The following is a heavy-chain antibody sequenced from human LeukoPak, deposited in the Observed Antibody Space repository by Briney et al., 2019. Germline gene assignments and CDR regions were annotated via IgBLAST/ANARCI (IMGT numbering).Heavy chain of an antibody. CDR2: IIPVFVTA. Sequence: SVKVSCKASGGTFSGYAISWVRQAPGQGLEWMGRIIPVFVTANYAQKFQGRVTITADKSTSTAYMELSSLRSEDTAVYYCARQGDYYDSSGPRRPDAFDIWGEGTMVTASS. CDR1: GGTFSGYA. D-gene: IGHD3-22*01. V-gene: IGHV1-69*06. J-gene: IGHJ3*02. CDR3: ARQGDYYDSSGPRRPDAFDI.